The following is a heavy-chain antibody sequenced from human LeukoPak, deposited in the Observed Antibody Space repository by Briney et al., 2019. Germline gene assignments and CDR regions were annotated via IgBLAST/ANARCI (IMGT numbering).Heavy chain of an antibody. Sequence: GGSLRLSCAASGFTFSSYAMSWVRQAPGKGLEWVSAISGSGGSTYYADFVKGRFTISRDNSKNTLYLQMNSLRAEDTAVYYCAKWVRDSSAPPKYYFDYWGQGTLVTVSS. V-gene: IGHV3-23*01. CDR2: ISGSGGST. J-gene: IGHJ4*02. CDR1: GFTFSSYA. CDR3: AKWVRDSSAPPKYYFDY. D-gene: IGHD3-22*01.